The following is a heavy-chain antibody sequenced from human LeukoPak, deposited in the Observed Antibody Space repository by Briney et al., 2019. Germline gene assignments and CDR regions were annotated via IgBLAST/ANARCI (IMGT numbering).Heavy chain of an antibody. CDR3: ARMSYGSGSPDY. J-gene: IGHJ4*02. Sequence: SETLSLTCTVSGGSISSSSYYWGWIRQPPGKGLEWIGYIYYSGSTYYNPSLKSRVTISVDTSKNQFSLKLSSVTAADTAVYYCARMSYGSGSPDYWGQGTLVTVSS. CDR1: GGSISSSSYY. V-gene: IGHV4-30-4*08. D-gene: IGHD3-10*01. CDR2: IYYSGST.